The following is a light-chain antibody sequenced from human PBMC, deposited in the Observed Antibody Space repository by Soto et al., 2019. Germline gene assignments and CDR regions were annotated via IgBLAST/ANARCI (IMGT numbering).Light chain of an antibody. Sequence: QSVLTQPASVAGSPGQSITISCTGTSSDVGGYNYVSWYQQHPGKAPKLIIYDVSNRPSGVSNRYSGSKSGNTAALNISGIQAEDEADYFCSSYTSSSVVFGGGTTVTVL. V-gene: IGLV2-14*01. J-gene: IGLJ2*01. CDR2: DVS. CDR3: SSYTSSSVV. CDR1: SSDVGGYNY.